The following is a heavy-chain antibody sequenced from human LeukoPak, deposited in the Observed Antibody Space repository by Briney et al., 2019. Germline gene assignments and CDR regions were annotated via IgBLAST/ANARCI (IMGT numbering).Heavy chain of an antibody. CDR2: ISAYNGNT. Sequence: GASVKVSCKASGYTFSSYGIIWVRQAPGQGLEWMGWISAYNGNTDYAQKLQGRVTMTTDTSTNTAYMELRSLRPDDTAVYYCARDLTYWGQGTLVTVSS. V-gene: IGHV1-18*01. CDR1: GYTFSSYG. CDR3: ARDLTY. J-gene: IGHJ4*02.